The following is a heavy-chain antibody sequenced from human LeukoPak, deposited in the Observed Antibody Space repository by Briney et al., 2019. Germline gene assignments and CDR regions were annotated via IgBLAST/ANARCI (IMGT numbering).Heavy chain of an antibody. CDR2: IDTAGYT. J-gene: IGHJ4*02. CDR1: EFTFSSYD. Sequence: GGSLRLSCAASEFTFSSYDMHWVRQGTGKGLEWVSAIDTAGYTYYPGSVKGRFTISRENAKNSLYLQMSSLRAGDTAVYYCSRVNPEAEGFDYWGQGTLVTVSS. D-gene: IGHD6-13*01. V-gene: IGHV3-13*01. CDR3: SRVNPEAEGFDY.